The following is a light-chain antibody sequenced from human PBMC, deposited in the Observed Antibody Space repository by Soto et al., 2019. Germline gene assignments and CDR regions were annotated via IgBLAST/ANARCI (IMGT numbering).Light chain of an antibody. Sequence: DIQMTQSPSSLSASVGDRVTITCRASQSISSYLNWYQHKPGAAPKLLIFGASNLESGVPSRFSGTGSGTEFTLSISSLQPEDFATYYCQQGYSTTPITFGQGTRLEIK. CDR1: QSISSY. V-gene: IGKV1-39*01. CDR3: QQGYSTTPIT. J-gene: IGKJ5*01. CDR2: GAS.